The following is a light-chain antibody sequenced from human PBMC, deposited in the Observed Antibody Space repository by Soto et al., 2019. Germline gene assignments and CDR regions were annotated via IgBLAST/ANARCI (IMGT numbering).Light chain of an antibody. Sequence: QSVLTQPASVSGSPGQSITISCTGTSSDVGGYNYVSWYQQHPGKAPKLMIYDVSNRPSGVSNRFSGSKFGNTASLTISGLQAEDEADYYCSSYTSSSTLNVFGTGTKVTVL. CDR3: SSYTSSSTLNV. CDR2: DVS. V-gene: IGLV2-14*01. CDR1: SSDVGGYNY. J-gene: IGLJ1*01.